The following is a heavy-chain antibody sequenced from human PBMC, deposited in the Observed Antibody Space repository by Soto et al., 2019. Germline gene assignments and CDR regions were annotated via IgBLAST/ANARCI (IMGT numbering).Heavy chain of an antibody. CDR1: GYSFTSYW. CDR3: ARTSMQSRGYSYGHGGMDV. D-gene: IGHD5-18*01. CDR2: IDPSDYYT. V-gene: IGHV5-10-1*01. J-gene: IGHJ6*02. Sequence: EVQLVQSGAEVKKPGESLRISCKGSGYSFTSYWISWVRQMPGKGLEWMGRIDPSDYYTNYSPSFQGHVTISADKSISTAYLQWSSLKASDTAMYYCARTSMQSRGYSYGHGGMDVWGQGTTVTVSS.